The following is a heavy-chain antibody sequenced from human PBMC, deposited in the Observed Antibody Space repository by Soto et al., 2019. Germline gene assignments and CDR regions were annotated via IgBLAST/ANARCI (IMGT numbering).Heavy chain of an antibody. CDR2: IFHGGRT. J-gene: IGHJ6*02. CDR3: ARDDGEGDYYYYGMDV. CDR1: GGTIASTNF. Sequence: SDTLSLTCAVSGGTIASTNFWTWVRQPPGKGLEWIGEIFHGGRTNYNPSLESRVTISIDMSKNQFSLNLTSVTAADTAVYYRARDDGEGDYYYYGMDVWGQGTTVTVSS. V-gene: IGHV4-4*02. D-gene: IGHD4-17*01.